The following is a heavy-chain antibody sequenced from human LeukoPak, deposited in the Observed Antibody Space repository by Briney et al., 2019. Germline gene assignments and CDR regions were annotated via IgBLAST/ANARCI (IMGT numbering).Heavy chain of an antibody. Sequence: PSETLSLTCTVSGGSISSDTYYWAWIRQPPGKGLEWIGHIYTSGSTNYNPSLKSRVTMSLDTSKSQLSLKLNSVTAADTAVYYCAKEGMIRGVIDYWGQGALVTVSS. V-gene: IGHV4-39*07. CDR2: IYTSGST. CDR1: GGSISSDTYY. CDR3: AKEGMIRGVIDY. D-gene: IGHD3-10*01. J-gene: IGHJ4*02.